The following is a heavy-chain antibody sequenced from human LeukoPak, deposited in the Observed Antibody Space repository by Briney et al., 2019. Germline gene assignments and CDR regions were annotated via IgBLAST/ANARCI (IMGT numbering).Heavy chain of an antibody. CDR2: IKSKTDGGTT. CDR1: GFTFSNAW. CDR3: TTARFRNYYDSSGDY. V-gene: IGHV3-15*01. D-gene: IGHD3-22*01. Sequence: GGSLRLSCAASGFTFSNAWMSWVRQAPGKGLEWVGRIKSKTDGGTTDYAAPVKGRFAISRDDSKNTLYLQMNSLKTEDTAVYYCTTARFRNYYDSSGDYWGQGTLVTVSS. J-gene: IGHJ4*02.